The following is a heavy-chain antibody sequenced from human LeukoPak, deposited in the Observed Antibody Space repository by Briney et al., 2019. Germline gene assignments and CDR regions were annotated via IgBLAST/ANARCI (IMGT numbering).Heavy chain of an antibody. Sequence: SETLSLTCTVSGGSISGSSYYWGWIRQPPGKGLEWIGCIYFTGSAYYNPSLKSRVTISADTSKNQFSLILSSVTAADTAVYYCARSLRGAAHHFDYWGQGTLVTVSS. D-gene: IGHD2-15*01. CDR1: GGSISGSSYY. J-gene: IGHJ4*02. CDR2: IYFTGSA. CDR3: ARSLRGAAHHFDY. V-gene: IGHV4-39*01.